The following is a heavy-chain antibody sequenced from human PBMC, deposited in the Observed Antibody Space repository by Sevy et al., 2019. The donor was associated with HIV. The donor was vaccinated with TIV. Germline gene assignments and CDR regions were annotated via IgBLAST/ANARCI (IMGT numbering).Heavy chain of an antibody. D-gene: IGHD2-2*03. J-gene: IGHJ6*03. CDR1: GFTFSNAW. Sequence: GGSLRLSCAASGFTFSNAWMSWVRQAPGKGLEWVGRIKSKTDGGTTDYAAPVKGRFTSSRDDSKNTLYLQMNSLKTEDTAVYYCTTDLGIVEDYYYYYMDVWGKGTTVTVSS. CDR3: TTDLGIVEDYYYYYMDV. CDR2: IKSKTDGGTT. V-gene: IGHV3-15*01.